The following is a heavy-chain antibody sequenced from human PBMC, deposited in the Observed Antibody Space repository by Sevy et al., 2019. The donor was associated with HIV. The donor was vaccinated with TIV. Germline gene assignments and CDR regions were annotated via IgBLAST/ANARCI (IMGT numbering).Heavy chain of an antibody. CDR1: GYTFTGYY. V-gene: IGHV1-2*02. D-gene: IGHD3-3*01. Sequence: ASVKVSCKASGYTFTGYYMHWVRQAPGQGLEWMGWINPNSGGTNYAQKFQGRVTMTRDTSISTAYMELSRLGSDDTAVYYCARAPPYYDFWSGYYDYWGQGTLVTVSS. CDR3: ARAPPYYDFWSGYYDY. J-gene: IGHJ4*02. CDR2: INPNSGGT.